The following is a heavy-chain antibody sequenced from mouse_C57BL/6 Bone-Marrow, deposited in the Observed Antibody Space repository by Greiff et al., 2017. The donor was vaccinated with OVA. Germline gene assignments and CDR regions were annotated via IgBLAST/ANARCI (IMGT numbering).Heavy chain of an antibody. D-gene: IGHD1-1*01. CDR2: IDPEDGDT. Sequence: EVQLQQSGAELVRPGASVKLSCTASGFNIKDYYMHWVKQRPEQGLEWIGRIDPEDGDTEYAPKFQGKATMTADTSPNTAYLQLSSLPSEDTAVYYCTTITTGVAPFDYWGQGTTLTVSS. V-gene: IGHV14-1*01. CDR3: TTITTGVAPFDY. J-gene: IGHJ2*01. CDR1: GFNIKDYY.